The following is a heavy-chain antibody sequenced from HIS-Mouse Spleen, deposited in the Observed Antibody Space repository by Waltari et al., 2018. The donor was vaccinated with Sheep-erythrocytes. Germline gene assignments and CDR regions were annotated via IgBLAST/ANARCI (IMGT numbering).Heavy chain of an antibody. D-gene: IGHD6-13*01. CDR2: INTNSGKT. J-gene: IGHJ5*02. V-gene: IGHV1-8*01. CDR1: GYTFTSYD. Sequence: QVQLVQSGAEVKKPGASVKVSCKASGYTFTSYDLNWVRQATGQGLERLGWINTNSGKTGSGMKFQRRVNKTRNTSIRTAYMKVSSLGSDDTAVYYSAGGTAAAGTDWFDLWGQGILVTVSS. CDR3: AGGTAAAGTDWFDL.